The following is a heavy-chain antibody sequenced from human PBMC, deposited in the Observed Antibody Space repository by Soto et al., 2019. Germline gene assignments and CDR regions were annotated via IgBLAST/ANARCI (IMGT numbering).Heavy chain of an antibody. CDR1: GYTFTSYG. Sequence: ASVKVSCKASGYTFTSYGISWVRQAPGQGLEWMGWISAYNGNTNYAQKLQGRVTMTTDTSTSTAYMELRSLRSDDTAVYYCARVVKQWLVPGYYYYYGMAVWGQGTTVTVSS. CDR2: ISAYNGNT. CDR3: ARVVKQWLVPGYYYYYGMAV. J-gene: IGHJ6*02. V-gene: IGHV1-18*01. D-gene: IGHD6-19*01.